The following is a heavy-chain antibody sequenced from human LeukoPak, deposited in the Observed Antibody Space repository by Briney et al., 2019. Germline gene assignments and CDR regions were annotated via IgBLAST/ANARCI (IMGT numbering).Heavy chain of an antibody. CDR2: ITATSSYI. Sequence: GGSLRLSCAASGFTFSIYTLNWVRQAPGKGLEWVSSITATSSYIYYADSLKGRFTISRDNAKNSLYLQMNSLRVEDTAVYYCAASETQFSFHIWGQGTMVTVSS. J-gene: IGHJ3*02. CDR1: GFTFSIYT. V-gene: IGHV3-21*01. CDR3: AASETQFSFHI. D-gene: IGHD4-23*01.